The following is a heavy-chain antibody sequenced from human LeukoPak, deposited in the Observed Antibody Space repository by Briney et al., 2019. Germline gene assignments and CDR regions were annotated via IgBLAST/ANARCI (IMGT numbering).Heavy chain of an antibody. CDR1: GDSVSSNSAA. CDR2: TYFKSKWYY. J-gene: IGHJ4*02. CDR3: ARGGGSYYQ. Sequence: SQTLSLTCAISGDSVSSNSAAWNWITQSPSRGLEWLGRTYFKSKWYYDYAGSVKSRITINPDTTKNQFSLQLNSVTPEDTAVYYCARGGGSYYQWGQGTLVTVSS. D-gene: IGHD1-26*01. V-gene: IGHV6-1*01.